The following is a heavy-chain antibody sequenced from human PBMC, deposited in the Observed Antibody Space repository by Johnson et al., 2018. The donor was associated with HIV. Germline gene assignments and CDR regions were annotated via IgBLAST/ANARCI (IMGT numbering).Heavy chain of an antibody. CDR3: ARVPPFGTHPDGAFDI. D-gene: IGHD1-1*01. CDR1: GFSFSDHF. CDR2: IRNKPSSYST. Sequence: EMQLVESGGGLVQPGGSLRLSCVGSGFSFSDHFMDWVRQAPGKGLEWVGRIRNKPSSYSTEYAASVKGRFTVSRDDSKNSVYLQMSSLKTEDTAVYYCARVPPFGTHPDGAFDIWGQGTMVTVSS. V-gene: IGHV3-72*01. J-gene: IGHJ3*02.